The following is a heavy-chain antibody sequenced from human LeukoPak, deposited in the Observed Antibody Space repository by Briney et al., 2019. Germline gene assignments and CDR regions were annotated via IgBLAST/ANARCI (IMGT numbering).Heavy chain of an antibody. CDR1: GGSFSGYY. V-gene: IGHV4-34*01. J-gene: IGHJ3*02. CDR2: INHSGST. D-gene: IGHD1-26*01. Sequence: PSETLSLTCAVYGGSFSGYYWSWIRQPPGKGLEWIGEINHSGSTNYNPSLKSRVTISVDTSKNQFSLKLSSVTAADTAVYYCARGWLLVDAFDIWGQGTMVTVSS. CDR3: ARGWLLVDAFDI.